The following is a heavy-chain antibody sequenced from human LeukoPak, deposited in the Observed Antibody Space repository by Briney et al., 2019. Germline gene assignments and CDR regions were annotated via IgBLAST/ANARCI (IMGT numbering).Heavy chain of an antibody. CDR3: ARDRDSSSWTDY. V-gene: IGHV1-69*04. Sequence: SVKVSCKASGGTFSSYATSWVRQAPGQGLEWMGRIIPILGIANYAQKFQGRVTITADKSTSTAYMELSSLRSEDTAVYYCARDRDSSSWTDYWGQGTLVTVSS. D-gene: IGHD6-13*01. CDR2: IIPILGIA. CDR1: GGTFSSYA. J-gene: IGHJ4*02.